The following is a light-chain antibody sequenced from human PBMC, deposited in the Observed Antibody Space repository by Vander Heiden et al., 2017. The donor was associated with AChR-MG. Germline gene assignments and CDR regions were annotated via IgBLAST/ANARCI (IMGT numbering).Light chain of an antibody. V-gene: IGKV3-15*01. J-gene: IGKJ1*01. CDR2: GAS. Sequence: EIVMTQSPATLSVSPGERATLSCRASQRVSSSLAWYQHKPGQAPRLLIYGASTRASGIPARFSGSGSGTEFTLTISSLQSEDFAVYYCQQYNDWPETFGQGTKVEIK. CDR3: QQYNDWPET. CDR1: QRVSSS.